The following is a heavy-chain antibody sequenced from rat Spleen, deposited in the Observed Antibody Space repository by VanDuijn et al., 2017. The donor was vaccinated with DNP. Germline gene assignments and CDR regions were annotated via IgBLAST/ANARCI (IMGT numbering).Heavy chain of an antibody. Sequence: EVQLVESGGGSVQPGRSMKLSCAASGFTFSSFPMAWVRQAPTKGLDWVATISNTGDSTYYRDSVKGRFTISRDNGESSLYLQMNSLWSEDTATYYCTRGAGSPYWSFDFWGPGTVVTVSS. J-gene: IGHJ1*01. CDR3: TRGAGSPYWSFDF. V-gene: IGHV5-46*01. CDR1: GFTFSSFP. D-gene: IGHD5-1*01. CDR2: ISNTGDST.